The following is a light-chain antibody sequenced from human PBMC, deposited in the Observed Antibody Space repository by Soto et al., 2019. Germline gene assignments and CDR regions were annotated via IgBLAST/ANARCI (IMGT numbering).Light chain of an antibody. Sequence: DIQQTQSPCFLSPSIGDSVTITCRASQVISTSLAWYQVKPGKAPKLLIYAASTLESGVPSRFSATVSGTEFSLTITSLQPEDFATYYCQQLFDSPITFGQGTRLEI. CDR2: AAS. V-gene: IGKV1-9*01. J-gene: IGKJ5*01. CDR1: QVISTS. CDR3: QQLFDSPIT.